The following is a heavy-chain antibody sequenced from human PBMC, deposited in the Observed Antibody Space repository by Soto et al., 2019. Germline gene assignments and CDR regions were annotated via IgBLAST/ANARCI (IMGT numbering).Heavy chain of an antibody. Sequence: GGSLRLSCAASGFTFSSYAMSWVRQAPGKGLEWVSAISGSGGSTYYADSVKGRFTISRDNSKNTLYLQMNSLRAEDTAVYYFAKGSSNTMVRGAPYYYYMDVWGKGTTVTVSS. CDR1: GFTFSSYA. V-gene: IGHV3-23*01. D-gene: IGHD3-10*01. J-gene: IGHJ6*03. CDR3: AKGSSNTMVRGAPYYYYMDV. CDR2: ISGSGGST.